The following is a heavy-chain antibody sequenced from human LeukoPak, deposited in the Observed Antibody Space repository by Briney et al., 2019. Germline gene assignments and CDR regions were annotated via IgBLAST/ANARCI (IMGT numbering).Heavy chain of an antibody. CDR1: GFTFSSYA. V-gene: IGHV3-23*01. J-gene: IGHJ6*03. CDR2: ISGSGGST. Sequence: GGSLRLSCAASGFTFSSYAMSWVRQAPGKGLEWVSAISGSGGSTYYADSVKGRFTISRDNPKNTVYLQMNSLRGEDTAVYYCAKDRGDYYYMDVWGKGTTVTVSS. D-gene: IGHD1-26*01. CDR3: AKDRGDYYYMDV.